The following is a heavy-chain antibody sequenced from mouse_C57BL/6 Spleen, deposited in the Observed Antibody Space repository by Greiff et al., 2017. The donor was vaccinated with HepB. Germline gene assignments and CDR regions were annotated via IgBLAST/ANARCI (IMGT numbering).Heavy chain of an antibody. J-gene: IGHJ4*01. D-gene: IGHD2-4*01. V-gene: IGHV5-4*03. CDR1: GFTFSSYA. CDR2: ISDGGSYT. Sequence: EVKLMESGGGLVKPGGSLKLSCAASGFTFSSYAMSWVRQTPEKRLEWVATISDGGSYTYYPDNVKGRFTISRDNAKNNLYLQMSHLKSEDTAMYYCARGGYDDYDGYAMDYWGQGTSVTVSS. CDR3: ARGGYDDYDGYAMDY.